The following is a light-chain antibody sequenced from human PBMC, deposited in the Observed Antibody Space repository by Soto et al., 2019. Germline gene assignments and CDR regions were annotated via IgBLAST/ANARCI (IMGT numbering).Light chain of an antibody. V-gene: IGLV1-44*01. J-gene: IGLJ3*02. CDR1: SSNIESNT. CDR2: SNN. CDR3: AAWDDSLNGWV. Sequence: QPVLTQPPSASGTPGQRVTISCSGSSSNIESNTVNWYQQVPETAPKLLIYSNNQRPSGVPDRFSGSKSGTSASLAISGLQSEDEGDYYCAAWDDSLNGWVFGGGTKLTVL.